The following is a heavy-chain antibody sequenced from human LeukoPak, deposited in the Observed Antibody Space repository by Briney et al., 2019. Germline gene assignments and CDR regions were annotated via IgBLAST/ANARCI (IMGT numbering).Heavy chain of an antibody. J-gene: IGHJ4*02. CDR1: GFTFSSYA. CDR3: ARDDYYDSSGYYDDY. D-gene: IGHD3-22*01. CDR2: ISYDGSNK. Sequence: GGSLRLSCAASGFTFSSYAMHRVRQAPGKGLEWVAVISYDGSNKYYADSVKGRFTISRDNSKNTLYLQMNSLRAEDTAVYYCARDDYYDSSGYYDDYWGQGTLVTVSS. V-gene: IGHV3-30-3*01.